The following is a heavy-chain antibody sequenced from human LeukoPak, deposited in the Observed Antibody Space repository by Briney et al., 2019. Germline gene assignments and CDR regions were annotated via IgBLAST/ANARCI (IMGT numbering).Heavy chain of an antibody. J-gene: IGHJ4*02. CDR3: ARDMTIFGVAFDY. CDR1: GFTFSSYS. D-gene: IGHD3-3*01. Sequence: SGGSLRLSCAASGFTFSSYSMNWVRQAPGKGLEWVSSISSSSSYIYYADSVKGRFTISRDNAKNSLYLQMSSLRAEDTAVYYCARDMTIFGVAFDYWGQGTLVTVSS. V-gene: IGHV3-21*01. CDR2: ISSSSSYI.